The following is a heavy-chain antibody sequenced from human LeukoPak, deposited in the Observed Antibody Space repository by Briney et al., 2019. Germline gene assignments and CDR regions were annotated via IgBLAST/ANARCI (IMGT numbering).Heavy chain of an antibody. D-gene: IGHD3/OR15-3a*01. V-gene: IGHV3-74*01. J-gene: IGHJ4*02. Sequence: GGSLRLSCAASGFTLSSYWMHWVRQAPGKGLVWVSGINSEGRNTRYADSVTGRFTISRDDVNNTLYSQMDSLRAEDTAVYYCARWSRTGKLDYWGPGTLVTDSS. CDR2: INSEGRNT. CDR3: ARWSRTGKLDY. CDR1: GFTLSSYW.